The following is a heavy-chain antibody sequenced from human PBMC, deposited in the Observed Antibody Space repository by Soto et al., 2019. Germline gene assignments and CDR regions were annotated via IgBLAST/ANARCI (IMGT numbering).Heavy chain of an antibody. CDR3: ARGFSVLRYLDWFLDYYGMDV. CDR1: GGSFSGYY. J-gene: IGHJ6*02. V-gene: IGHV4-34*01. Sequence: SETLSLTCAVYGGSFSGYYWSWIRQPPGKGLEWIGEINHSGSTNYNPSLKSRVTISVDTSKNQFSLKLSSVTAAETAVYYCARGFSVLRYLDWFLDYYGMDVWGQGATVTVYS. D-gene: IGHD3-9*01. CDR2: INHSGST.